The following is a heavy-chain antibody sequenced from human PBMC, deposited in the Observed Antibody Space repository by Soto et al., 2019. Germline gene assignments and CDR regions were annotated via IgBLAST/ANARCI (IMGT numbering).Heavy chain of an antibody. CDR1: GFTFSGSA. CDR2: IRNKANNYAT. D-gene: IGHD4-17*01. Sequence: EVQLVESGGGLVQPGGSLKLSCAASGFTFSGSAMHWVRQASGKGLEWVGRIRNKANNYATAYAASVKGRFTISRDDSKNTAYLQMNSLRPEDTALYYCTPFYGDYGAYWGQGTLVTVSS. V-gene: IGHV3-73*01. J-gene: IGHJ1*01. CDR3: TPFYGDYGAY.